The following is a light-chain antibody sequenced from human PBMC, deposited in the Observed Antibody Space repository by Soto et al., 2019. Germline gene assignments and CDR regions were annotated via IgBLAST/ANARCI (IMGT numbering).Light chain of an antibody. CDR2: AAS. J-gene: IGKJ3*01. V-gene: IGKV1-27*01. CDR1: QGIRNF. CDR3: QKYSSVPV. Sequence: DIQMTQSPPSLSACVGDRVNITCRASQGIRNFVAWYQQKPGKAPKLLIYAASTLQSGVPSRFSGSGSGTDFTLTINSLQPEDVATYSCQKYSSVPVFGPGTKVEIK.